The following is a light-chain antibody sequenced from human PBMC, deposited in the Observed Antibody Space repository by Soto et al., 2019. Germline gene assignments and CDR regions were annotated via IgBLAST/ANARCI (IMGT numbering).Light chain of an antibody. CDR2: AAS. J-gene: IGKJ4*01. CDR1: QGISSY. Sequence: AIRMTQSPSSLSASTGDRVTITCRASQGISSYLAWYQQKPGKAPKLLIYAASTLQSGVPSRFSGSGSGTDFTLTISCLQSEDFATYYCQQYYSYRLTFGGGTKV. CDR3: QQYYSYRLT. V-gene: IGKV1-8*01.